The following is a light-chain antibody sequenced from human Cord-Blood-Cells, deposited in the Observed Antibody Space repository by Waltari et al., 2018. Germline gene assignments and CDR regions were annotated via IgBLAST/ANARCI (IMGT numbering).Light chain of an antibody. Sequence: AIQLTQSPSSLYASVGDRVPITCRASQAISSALAWYQQKPGKAPKLLIYDASSLESGVPSRFSGSGSGTDFTLTISSLQPEDFSTYYCQQFNSYPSTFGPGTKVDIK. CDR3: QQFNSYPST. CDR1: QAISSA. V-gene: IGKV1-13*02. CDR2: DAS. J-gene: IGKJ3*01.